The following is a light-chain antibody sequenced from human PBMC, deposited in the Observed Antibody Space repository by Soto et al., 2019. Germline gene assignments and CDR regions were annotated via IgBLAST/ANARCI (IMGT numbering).Light chain of an antibody. CDR3: SSYTSSSIDYV. CDR2: EVS. J-gene: IGLJ1*01. V-gene: IGLV2-14*01. Sequence: QSVLTQHASVSGSPGQSITISCTGTSSDVGGYNYVSWYQQHPGKAPKLMIYEVSNRPSGVSNRFSGSKSGNTASLTISGLQAEDEADYYCSSYTSSSIDYVFGTGTKVTVL. CDR1: SSDVGGYNY.